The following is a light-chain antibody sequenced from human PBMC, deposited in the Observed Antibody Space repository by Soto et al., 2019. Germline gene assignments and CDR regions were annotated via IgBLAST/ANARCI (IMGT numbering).Light chain of an antibody. Sequence: EIVLTQSPGTLSLSPGERATLSCRASQSVSSYYLAWYQHKPGQAPRLLIYGASSRGTGIPARFSGSGSGTDFTLTISRLEPDDLAVYYCQQYGSSPTWTFGQGTKVEIK. CDR1: QSVSSYY. CDR3: QQYGSSPTWT. J-gene: IGKJ1*01. CDR2: GAS. V-gene: IGKV3-20*01.